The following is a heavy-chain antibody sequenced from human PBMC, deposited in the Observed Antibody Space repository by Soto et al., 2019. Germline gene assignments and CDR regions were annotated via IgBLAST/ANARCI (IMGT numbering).Heavy chain of an antibody. CDR3: AKALVGYSYGLDY. CDR2: IYHSGST. Sequence: SETLSLTCAVSGGSISSSNWWSWVRQPPGKGLEWIGEIYHSGSTNYNPSLKSRVTISVDNSKNTLYLQMNSLRAEDTAVYYCAKALVGYSYGLDYWGQGTLVTVSS. V-gene: IGHV4-4*02. CDR1: GGSISSSNW. D-gene: IGHD5-18*01. J-gene: IGHJ4*02.